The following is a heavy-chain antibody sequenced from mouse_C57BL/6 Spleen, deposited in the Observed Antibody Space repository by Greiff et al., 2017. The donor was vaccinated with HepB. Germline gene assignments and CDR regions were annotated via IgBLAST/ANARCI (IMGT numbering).Heavy chain of an antibody. J-gene: IGHJ2*01. CDR1: GYTFTDYY. Sequence: EVQLQQSGPELVKPGASVKISCKASGYTFTDYYMNWVKQSHGKSLEWIGDINPNNGGTSYNQKFKGKATLTVDKSSSTAYMELRSLTSEDSAVYYCARGALLYYFDDWGQGTTLTVTS. CDR2: INPNNGGT. V-gene: IGHV1-26*01. CDR3: ARGALLYYFDD.